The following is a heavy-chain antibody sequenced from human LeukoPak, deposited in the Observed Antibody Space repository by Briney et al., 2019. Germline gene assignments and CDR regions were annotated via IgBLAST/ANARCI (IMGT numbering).Heavy chain of an antibody. D-gene: IGHD3-10*01. V-gene: IGHV3-21*04. CDR2: ISSSSSYI. CDR1: GFTFSSYS. CDR3: ARARMGDYGSGSYFLDY. J-gene: IGHJ4*02. Sequence: PGGSLRLSCAASGFTFSSYSMNWVRQAPGKGLEWVSSISSSSSYIYYADSVKGRFTISRDNAKNSLYLQMNSLRAEDTAVYYCARARMGDYGSGSYFLDYWGQGTLVTVSS.